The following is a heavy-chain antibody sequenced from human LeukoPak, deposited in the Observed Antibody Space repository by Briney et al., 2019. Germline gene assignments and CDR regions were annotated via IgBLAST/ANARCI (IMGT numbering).Heavy chain of an antibody. CDR2: INPNSGGT. CDR1: GYTFTDYY. CDR3: AGNRKYYYDSSALDV. D-gene: IGHD3-22*01. Sequence: ASVKVSCKASGYTFTDYYMHWVRQAPGQGLEWMGWINPNSGGTNYAHKFQGRVTMTRDTSISTAYMELSRLRSDDTAVYYCAGNRKYYYDSSALDVWGRGTTVTISS. V-gene: IGHV1-2*02. J-gene: IGHJ6*02.